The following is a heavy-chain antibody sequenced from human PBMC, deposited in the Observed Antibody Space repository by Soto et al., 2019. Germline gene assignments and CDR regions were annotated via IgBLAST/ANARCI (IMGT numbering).Heavy chain of an antibody. J-gene: IGHJ6*02. D-gene: IGHD2-21*01. CDR2: ITPIFGTA. Sequence: QVQLVQSGAEVKKPGSSVKVSCKASGGTFSSYAISWVRQAPGQGLEWMGGITPIFGTANYAQKFQGRVTITADESTSTAYMELSSLRSEDTAVYYCARASYCGGDCYYDGMDVWGQGTTVTVSS. CDR3: ARASYCGGDCYYDGMDV. CDR1: GGTFSSYA. V-gene: IGHV1-69*12.